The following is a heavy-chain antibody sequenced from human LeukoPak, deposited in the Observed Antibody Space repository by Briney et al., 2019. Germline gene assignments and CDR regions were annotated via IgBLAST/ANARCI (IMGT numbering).Heavy chain of an antibody. CDR3: ARGRRGYNRNTPGTSFDY. D-gene: IGHD1-14*01. CDR1: GGSFSVQY. J-gene: IGHJ4*02. CDR2: ITHSGST. V-gene: IGHV4-34*01. Sequence: PAETLSLTHAVYGGSFSVQYWLWIPDPPGKALECRGEITHSGSTNYNPSLKSRVTISVDTSKNQFSLKLSSVTAADTAVYYCARGRRGYNRNTPGTSFDYWGQGTLVTVSS.